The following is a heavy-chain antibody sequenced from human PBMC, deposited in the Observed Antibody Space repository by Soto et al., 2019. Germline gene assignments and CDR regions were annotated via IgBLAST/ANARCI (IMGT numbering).Heavy chain of an antibody. D-gene: IGHD2-2*01. Sequence: PGGSLRLSCAASGFTVSSNYMIWVRQAPGKGLEWVSVIYSGGSTYYADSVKGRFTISRDNSKNTLYLQMNSLRAEDTAVYYCARGDRGYCSSTSCPFDYWGQGTLVTVSS. CDR2: IYSGGST. J-gene: IGHJ4*02. CDR3: ARGDRGYCSSTSCPFDY. V-gene: IGHV3-53*01. CDR1: GFTVSSNY.